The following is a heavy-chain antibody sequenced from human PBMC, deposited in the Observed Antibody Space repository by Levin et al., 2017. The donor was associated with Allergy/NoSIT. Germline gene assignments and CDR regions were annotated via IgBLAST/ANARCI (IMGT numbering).Heavy chain of an antibody. V-gene: IGHV1-3*01. CDR2: INAGNGNT. CDR1: GYTFTSFA. Sequence: SGESLKISCKASGYTFTSFAIHWVRQAPGQRLEWMGWINAGNGNTKYSQNFQDRVTITTDTSASTAYMELSSLRFEDTAVYYCARNRRDTTTSVWFDPWGQGTLVTVSS. J-gene: IGHJ5*02. D-gene: IGHD1-14*01. CDR3: ARNRRDTTTSVWFDP.